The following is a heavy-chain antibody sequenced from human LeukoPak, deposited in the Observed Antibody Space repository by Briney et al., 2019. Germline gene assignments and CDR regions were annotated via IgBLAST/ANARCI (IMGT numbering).Heavy chain of an antibody. CDR1: GFTFSSYS. D-gene: IGHD2-15*01. CDR3: ARDITPDSPKYHPNYYYYYGMDV. V-gene: IGHV3-21*01. CDR2: ISSSSSYI. J-gene: IGHJ6*02. Sequence: PGGSLRLSCAASGFTFSSYSMNWVRQAPGKGLEWVSSISSSSSYIYYADSVKGRFTISRDNAKNSLYLQMNSLRAEDTAVYYCARDITPDSPKYHPNYYYYYGMDVWGQGTTVTVSS.